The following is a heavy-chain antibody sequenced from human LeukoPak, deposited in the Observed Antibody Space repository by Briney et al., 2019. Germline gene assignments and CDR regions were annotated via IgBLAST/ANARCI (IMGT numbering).Heavy chain of an antibody. J-gene: IGHJ4*02. D-gene: IGHD4-17*01. V-gene: IGHV3-30*02. CDR3: AKADYGDYGY. Sequence: GGSLRLSCAASGFTFSSYGMHWVRQAPGKGLEWAAFIRYDGSNKYRADSVKGRFTISRDNSKNTLYLQMNSLRAEDTAVYYCAKADYGDYGYWGQGTLVTVSS. CDR2: IRYDGSNK. CDR1: GFTFSSYG.